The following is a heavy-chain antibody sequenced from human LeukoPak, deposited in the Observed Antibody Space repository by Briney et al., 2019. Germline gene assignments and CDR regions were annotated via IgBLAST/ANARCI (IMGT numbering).Heavy chain of an antibody. D-gene: IGHD3-10*01. J-gene: IGHJ4*02. CDR3: ARDLLPGSGTPLDY. CDR1: GGTFSSYA. V-gene: IGHV1-69*06. Sequence: GASVKVSCKASGGTFSSYAISWVRQAPGQGLEWMGGIIPIFGTANYAQKFQGRVTITADKSTSTAYMELSSLRSEDTAVYYCARDLLPGSGTPLDYWGQGTLVTVSS. CDR2: IIPIFGTA.